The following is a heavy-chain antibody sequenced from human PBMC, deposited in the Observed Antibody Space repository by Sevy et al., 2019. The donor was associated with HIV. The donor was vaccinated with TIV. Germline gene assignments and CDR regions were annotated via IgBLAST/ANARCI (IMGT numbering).Heavy chain of an antibody. D-gene: IGHD4-17*01. CDR2: ISGSGGST. CDR1: GFTFSSYA. J-gene: IGHJ4*02. Sequence: GGSLRVSCAASGFTFSSYAMSWVRQAPGKGLEWVSAISGSGGSTYYADSVKGRFTISRDNSKNTLYLQMNSLRAEDTAVYYCARLPDYGDPFDYRGQGTLVTVSS. CDR3: ARLPDYGDPFDY. V-gene: IGHV3-23*01.